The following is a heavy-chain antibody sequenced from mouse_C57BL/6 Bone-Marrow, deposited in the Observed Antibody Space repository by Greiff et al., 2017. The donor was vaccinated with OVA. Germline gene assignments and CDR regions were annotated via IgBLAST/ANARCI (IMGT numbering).Heavy chain of an antibody. J-gene: IGHJ3*01. V-gene: IGHV1-78*01. CDR2: IYPRDGST. CDR1: GYTFTDHT. CDR3: AREEAYYDYDGAGFAY. D-gene: IGHD2-4*01. Sequence: QVQLQQSDAELVKPGASVKISCKVSGYTFTDHTIHWMKQRPEQGLEWIGYIYPRDGSTKYNEKFKGKATLTADKSSSTAYMQLNSLTSEDSAVYCCAREEAYYDYDGAGFAYWGQGTLVTVSA.